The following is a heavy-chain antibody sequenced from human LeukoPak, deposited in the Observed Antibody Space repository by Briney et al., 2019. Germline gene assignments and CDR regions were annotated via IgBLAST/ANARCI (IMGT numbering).Heavy chain of an antibody. J-gene: IGHJ4*02. Sequence: HPGGSLRLSCAASGFTFSSYWMSWVRQAPGKGLEWVANIKQDGGEKYYVDSVSGRFTISRDNSKNTLYLQMNSLRVEDAAVYYCARAPVTSCRGAYCYPFDYWGQGTLVTVSS. D-gene: IGHD2-21*01. CDR1: GFTFSSYW. V-gene: IGHV3-7*03. CDR2: IKQDGGEK. CDR3: ARAPVTSCRGAYCYPFDY.